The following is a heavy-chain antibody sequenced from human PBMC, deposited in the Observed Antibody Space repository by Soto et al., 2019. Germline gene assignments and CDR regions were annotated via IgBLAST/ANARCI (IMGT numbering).Heavy chain of an antibody. Sequence: VASVKVSCKASGYTFTGYYMHWVRQAPGQGPEWMGWINPNSGGTNYAQKFQGWVTMTRDTSISTAYMELSRLRSDDTAVYYCARAESVAAPTDYWGQGTLVTVSS. V-gene: IGHV1-2*04. J-gene: IGHJ4*02. CDR2: INPNSGGT. CDR3: ARAESVAAPTDY. D-gene: IGHD6-6*01. CDR1: GYTFTGYY.